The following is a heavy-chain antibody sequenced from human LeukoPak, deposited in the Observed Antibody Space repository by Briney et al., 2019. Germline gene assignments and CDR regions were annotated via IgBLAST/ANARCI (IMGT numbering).Heavy chain of an antibody. CDR2: IYTSGST. CDR1: GGSISSYY. D-gene: IGHD3-10*01. V-gene: IGHV4-4*09. J-gene: IGHJ5*02. Sequence: SETLSLTCTVSGGSISSYYWSWIRQPPGKGLEWIGYIYTSGSTNYNPSLKSRVTISVDTSKNQFSLKLSSVTAADTAVYYCARHSRYYYGSGSPNWFDPLGQGTLVTVSS. CDR3: ARHSRYYYGSGSPNWFDP.